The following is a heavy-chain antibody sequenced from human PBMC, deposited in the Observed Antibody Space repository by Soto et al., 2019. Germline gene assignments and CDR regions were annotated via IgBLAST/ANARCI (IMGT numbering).Heavy chain of an antibody. CDR1: GFTFSSYW. V-gene: IGHV3-74*01. J-gene: IGHJ4*02. Sequence: EVQLVESGGGLVQPGGSLRLSCAASGFTFSSYWMHWVRQAPGKGLVWVSRINSDGSSTSYADSVKGRFTISRDNAKNTWYLQMNRLRAEDTAVYYGGRTSLVVAAATRADYWGQGTLVTVSS. CDR2: INSDGSST. D-gene: IGHD2-15*01. CDR3: GRTSLVVAAATRADY.